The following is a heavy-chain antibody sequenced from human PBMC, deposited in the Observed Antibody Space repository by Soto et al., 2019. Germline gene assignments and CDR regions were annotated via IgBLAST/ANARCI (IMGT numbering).Heavy chain of an antibody. J-gene: IGHJ6*02. CDR2: INSDGSST. CDR3: ARAQSCSGGSCYSYKGGMDV. CDR1: GCTFSIYW. V-gene: IGHV3-74*01. Sequence: GSLRRFCPASGCTFSIYWMHWVRQAPGKGLVWVSRINSDGSSTSYADSVKGRFTISRDNAKNTLYLQMNSLRAEDTAVYYCARAQSCSGGSCYSYKGGMDVWGQGSPVTVSS. D-gene: IGHD2-15*01.